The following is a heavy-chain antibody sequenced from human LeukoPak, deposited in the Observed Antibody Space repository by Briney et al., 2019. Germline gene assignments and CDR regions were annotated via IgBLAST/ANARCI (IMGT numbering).Heavy chain of an antibody. D-gene: IGHD6-13*01. CDR3: AKGASAGTLDYFDY. Sequence: GGSLRLSCAASGFTFSSYWMSWVRQAPGKGLEWVANIKQDGSEKYYVDSVKGRFTISRDNAKNTLYLQMNSLRADDTAVYYCAKGASAGTLDYFDYWGQGTLVTVSS. CDR1: GFTFSSYW. J-gene: IGHJ4*02. V-gene: IGHV3-7*03. CDR2: IKQDGSEK.